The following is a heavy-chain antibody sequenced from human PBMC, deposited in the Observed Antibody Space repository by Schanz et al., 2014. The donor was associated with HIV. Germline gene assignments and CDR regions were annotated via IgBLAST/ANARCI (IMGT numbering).Heavy chain of an antibody. CDR3: ARDKDYTGATYRFPDS. CDR1: GYIFTSNG. V-gene: IGHV1-18*01. D-gene: IGHD3-16*02. Sequence: QVQLVQSGAEVKKPGASVRVSCKTSGYIFTSNGISWVRQAPGQGLEWMGWINTEDGDTQYFHKLQGRVSMTRDSSTNTVHMELRNLRSDDTAIYYCARDKDYTGATYRFPDSWGQGTVVTVSS. J-gene: IGHJ4*02. CDR2: INTEDGDT.